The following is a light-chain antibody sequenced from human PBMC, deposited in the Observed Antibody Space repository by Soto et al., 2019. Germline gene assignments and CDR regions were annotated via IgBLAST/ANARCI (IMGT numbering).Light chain of an antibody. CDR2: DVT. V-gene: IGLV2-11*01. CDR1: SSDLGGYNY. Sequence: QSALTQPRSVSGSPGQSVTISCTGTSSDLGGYNYVSWYQQHPGEAPKLMIYDVTKRPSGVPDRFSGSKSGNTASLTISGLQAEDEADYYCCSYAGSYTWVCGGGTKLTVL. CDR3: CSYAGSYTWV. J-gene: IGLJ3*02.